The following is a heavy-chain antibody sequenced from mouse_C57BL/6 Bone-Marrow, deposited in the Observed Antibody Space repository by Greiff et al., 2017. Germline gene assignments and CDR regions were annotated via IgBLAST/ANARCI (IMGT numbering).Heavy chain of an antibody. CDR2: IYPGDGDT. V-gene: IGHV1-82*01. D-gene: IGHD3-2*02. J-gene: IGHJ2*01. Sequence: VQLQQSGPELVKPGASVKISCTASGYEFSSSWMHWVKQRPGKGLEWIGRIYPGDGDTNYNGKFKGKATLTADKSSSTAYMQLSSLTSEDSAVYFCGGRQLRLRYYFDYWGQGTTRTVSS. CDR1: GYEFSSSW. CDR3: GGRQLRLRYYFDY.